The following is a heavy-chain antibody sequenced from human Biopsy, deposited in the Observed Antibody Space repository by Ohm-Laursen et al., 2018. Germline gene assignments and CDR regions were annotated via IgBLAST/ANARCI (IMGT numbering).Heavy chain of an antibody. CDR1: GHTFTVYG. J-gene: IGHJ3*02. CDR2: ISTYNDDT. CDR3: ARDPGYDFWSGSDPFDI. Sequence: GASVKVSCKTSGHTFTVYGISWVRQAPGHGLGWMGWISTYNDDTNIAQKFQGRVSMTTDTSTRTAYMELRSLRSGDTAIYFCARDPGYDFWSGSDPFDIWGQGTLVTVS. D-gene: IGHD3-3*01. V-gene: IGHV1-18*04.